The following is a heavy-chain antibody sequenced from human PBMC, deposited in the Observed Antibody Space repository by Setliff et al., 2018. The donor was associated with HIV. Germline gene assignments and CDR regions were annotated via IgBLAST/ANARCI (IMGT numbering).Heavy chain of an antibody. CDR1: GYTFTSYG. J-gene: IGHJ1*01. Sequence: ASVKVSCKASGYTFTSYGISWVRQAPGQGLEWVGWISAYNGNTNYAQKLQDRVTITRDTSASTAYMELSSLRSDDTAMYYCATDPGYSSTWYSESFQHWGQGTVVTVSS. CDR3: ATDPGYSSTWYSESFQH. D-gene: IGHD6-13*01. V-gene: IGHV1-18*01. CDR2: ISAYNGNT.